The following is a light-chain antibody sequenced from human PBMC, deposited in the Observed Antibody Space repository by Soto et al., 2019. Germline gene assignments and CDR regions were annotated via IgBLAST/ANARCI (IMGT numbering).Light chain of an antibody. CDR2: LEGSGSY. CDR1: SGHSSYI. V-gene: IGLV4-60*02. Sequence: QPVLTQSSSASASLGSSVKLTCTLSSGHSSYIIAWHQQQPGKAPRYLMKLEGSGSYNKVSGVPDRFTGSSSGADRYLTISNLQFEDDADYYGETWDSNSRVFGGRTKGTVL. CDR3: ETWDSNSRV. J-gene: IGLJ3*02.